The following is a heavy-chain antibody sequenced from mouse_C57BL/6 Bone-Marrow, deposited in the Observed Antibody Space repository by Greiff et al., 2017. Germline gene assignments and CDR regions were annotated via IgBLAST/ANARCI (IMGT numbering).Heavy chain of an antibody. J-gene: IGHJ2*01. CDR2: IYPGDGDT. CDR3: ARDGYDGGCNFDY. D-gene: IGHD2-2*01. Sequence: VQLQQSGPELVKPGASVKISCKASGYAFSSSWMNWVKQRPGKGLEWIGRIYPGDGDTNYNGKFKGKATLTADKSSSTAYMQLSSLTSEDSAVYFCARDGYDGGCNFDYWGQGTTLTVSS. CDR1: GYAFSSSW. V-gene: IGHV1-82*01.